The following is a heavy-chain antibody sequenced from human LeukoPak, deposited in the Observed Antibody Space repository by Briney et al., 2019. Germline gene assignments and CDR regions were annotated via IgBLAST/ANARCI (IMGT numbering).Heavy chain of an antibody. CDR3: ARALVVAATSASY. CDR2: FSGSGGST. Sequence: GGSLRLSCAASGFTFSSYAMSWVRQAPGKGLEWVSTFSGSGGSTHYADSVKGRFTISRDNAKNSLYLQMNSLRAEDTAVYYCARALVVAATSASYWGQGTLVTVSS. CDR1: GFTFSSYA. D-gene: IGHD2-15*01. V-gene: IGHV3-23*01. J-gene: IGHJ4*02.